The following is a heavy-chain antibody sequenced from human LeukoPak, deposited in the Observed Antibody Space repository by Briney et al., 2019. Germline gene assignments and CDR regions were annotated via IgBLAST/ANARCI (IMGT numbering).Heavy chain of an antibody. CDR3: ARGHMITFGGVSPGFDY. D-gene: IGHD3-16*01. CDR2: IYTSGST. J-gene: IGHJ4*02. V-gene: IGHV4-61*02. Sequence: PSQTLSLTCTVSGGSISSGSYYCSWIRQPAGKGLEWIGRIYTSGSTNYNPSLKSRVTISVDTSKNQFSLKLSSVTAADTAVYYCARGHMITFGGVSPGFDYWGQGTLVTVSS. CDR1: GGSISSGSYY.